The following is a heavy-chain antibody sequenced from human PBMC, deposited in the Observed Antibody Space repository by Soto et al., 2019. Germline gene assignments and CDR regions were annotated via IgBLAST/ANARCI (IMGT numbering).Heavy chain of an antibody. D-gene: IGHD1-26*01. CDR1: GGSISSYQ. Sequence: QVQLQESGPGLVKPSGTLSLSCTVSGGSISSYQWNWIRQPPGKGLEWIGYMYYSGTPHYNPSLKSRVTISLDTSKNQFSLNLSSVTAADTAVYFCARRLVPATYVFDYWGQGTPVTVSS. CDR2: MYYSGTP. V-gene: IGHV4-59*01. J-gene: IGHJ4*02. CDR3: ARRLVPATYVFDY.